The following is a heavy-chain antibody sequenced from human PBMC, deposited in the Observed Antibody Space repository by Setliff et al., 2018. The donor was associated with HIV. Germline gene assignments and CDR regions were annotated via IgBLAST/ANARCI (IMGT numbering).Heavy chain of an antibody. Sequence: GGSLRLSCAASGFTFSDYYMSWIRQAPGKGLEWVSYISSSGSTIYYADSVKGRFTISRDNAKNSLYLQMNSLRAADTAVYYCARENGAYYGSNYFDYWGQGTLVTVSS. CDR1: GFTFSDYY. J-gene: IGHJ4*02. CDR2: ISSSGSTI. D-gene: IGHD3-10*01. V-gene: IGHV3-11*04. CDR3: ARENGAYYGSNYFDY.